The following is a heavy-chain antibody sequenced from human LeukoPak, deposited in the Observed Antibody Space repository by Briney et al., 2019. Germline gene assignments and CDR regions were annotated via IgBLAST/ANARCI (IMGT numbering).Heavy chain of an antibody. D-gene: IGHD5-24*01. CDR2: INHSGST. CDR1: GGSFSGYY. V-gene: IGHV4-34*01. CDR3: ASGATISSYYGMDV. Sequence: SETLSLTCAVYGGSFSGYYWSWIRQPPGKGLEWIGEINHSGSTNYNPPLKSRVTISVDTSKNQFSLKLSSVTAADTAVYYCASGATISSYYGMDVWGQGTTVTVSS. J-gene: IGHJ6*02.